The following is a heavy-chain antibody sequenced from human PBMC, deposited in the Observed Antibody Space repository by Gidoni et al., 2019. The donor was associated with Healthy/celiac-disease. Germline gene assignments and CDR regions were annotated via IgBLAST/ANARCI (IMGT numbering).Heavy chain of an antibody. CDR2: IYYSGST. V-gene: IGHV4-59*01. CDR1: GGSISSYY. CDR3: ARVDYYDSSGRSFDP. J-gene: IGHJ5*02. Sequence: QVQLQESGPGLVKPPETLSLTCTVSGGSISSYYWSWIRQPPGKGLEWIGYIYYSGSTNYNPSLKSRVTISVDTSKNQFSLKLSSVTAADTAVYYCARVDYYDSSGRSFDPWGQGTLVTVSS. D-gene: IGHD3-22*01.